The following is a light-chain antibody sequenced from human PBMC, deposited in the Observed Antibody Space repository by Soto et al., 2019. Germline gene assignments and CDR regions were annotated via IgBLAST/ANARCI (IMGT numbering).Light chain of an antibody. CDR2: DVS. CDR3: SSYTSSSTLE. J-gene: IGLJ7*01. Sequence: QSALTQPASVSGSPGQSITISCTGTSSDVGGYNYVSWYQQHPGKAPKLMIYDVSNRPSGVSNRFSGSKSGNTASLTISGLQAEDKADYYCSSYTSSSTLEFGGGTQLTVL. CDR1: SSDVGGYNY. V-gene: IGLV2-14*01.